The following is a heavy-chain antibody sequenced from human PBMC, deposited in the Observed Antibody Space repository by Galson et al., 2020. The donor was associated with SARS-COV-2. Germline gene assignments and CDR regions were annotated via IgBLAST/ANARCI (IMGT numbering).Heavy chain of an antibody. J-gene: IGHJ5*02. CDR3: ARGYCSGGSCYHGFDP. Sequence: SETLSLTCAVSGGSISSGGYSWSWIRQPPGKGLEWIGYIYYSGSTYYNPSLKSRVTISVDTSKNQFSLKLSSVTAADTAVYYCARGYCSGGSCYHGFDPWGQGTLVTVSS. CDR2: IYYSGST. CDR1: GGSISSGGYS. V-gene: IGHV4-30-4*07. D-gene: IGHD2-15*01.